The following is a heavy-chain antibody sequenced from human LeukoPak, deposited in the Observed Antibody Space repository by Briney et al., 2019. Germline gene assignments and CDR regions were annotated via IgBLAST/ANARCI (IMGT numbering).Heavy chain of an antibody. D-gene: IGHD6-13*01. CDR3: ARGFAAAGFDY. J-gene: IGHJ4*02. CDR1: GRFIGSFY. CDR2: IYYSGRT. Sequence: SETLSLKCTVSGRFIGSFYWSWMRRPPGKGLEWVVYIYYSGRTNYNPSLKSRVTISVGTSKNHFFLKVTSVTAADTAVYYCARGFAAAGFDYWGQGTLVTVSS. V-gene: IGHV4-59*08.